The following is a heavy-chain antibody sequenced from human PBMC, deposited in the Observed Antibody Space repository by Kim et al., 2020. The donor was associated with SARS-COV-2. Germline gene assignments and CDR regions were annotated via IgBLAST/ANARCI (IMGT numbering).Heavy chain of an antibody. CDR2: IYYSGST. D-gene: IGHD5-18*01. J-gene: IGHJ4*02. V-gene: IGHV4-59*01. CDR1: GGSISSYY. CDR3: ARRGYSYGYDYFDY. Sequence: SETLSLTCTVSGGSISSYYWSWIRQPPGKGLEWIGDIYYSGSTNYNPSLKSRVTISVDTSKNQFSLKLSSVTAADTAVYYCARRGYSYGYDYFDYWGQGT.